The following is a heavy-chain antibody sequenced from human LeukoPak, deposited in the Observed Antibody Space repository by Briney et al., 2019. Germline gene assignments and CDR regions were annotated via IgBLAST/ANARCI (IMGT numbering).Heavy chain of an antibody. CDR1: GYSFTSYW. CDR3: ARRVTGSYGPPDWFDP. V-gene: IGHV5-51*01. CDR2: IYPGDSDT. Sequence: GESLKISCQGSGYSFTSYWIGWVRQMPRKGLEWMGSIYPGDSDTRYSPSFQGQVTISADKSISTAYLQWSSLKASDTAMYYCARRVTGSYGPPDWFDPWGQGTLVTVSS. D-gene: IGHD1-26*01. J-gene: IGHJ5*02.